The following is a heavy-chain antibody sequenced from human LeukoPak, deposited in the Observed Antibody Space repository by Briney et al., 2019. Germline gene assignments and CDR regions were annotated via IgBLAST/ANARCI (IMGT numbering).Heavy chain of an antibody. V-gene: IGHV3-74*01. CDR2: INSDGSST. CDR3: AKGKGSSSSSIDW. Sequence: GGSLRLSCAASGFTFSSYWMHWVRQAPGKGLVWVSRINSDGSSTSYADSVKGRFTISRDNSKNTVYLQIHRLRAEDTAVYYCAKGKGSSSSSIDWWGQGTLVTVSS. D-gene: IGHD2/OR15-2a*01. CDR1: GFTFSSYW. J-gene: IGHJ4*02.